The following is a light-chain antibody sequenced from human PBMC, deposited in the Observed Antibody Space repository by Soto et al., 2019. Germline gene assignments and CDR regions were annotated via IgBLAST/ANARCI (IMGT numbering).Light chain of an antibody. CDR1: RGIRSY. Sequence: DIQLTQSPSFLPASVGDRLTITCRASRGIRSYLAWYQQKPGKPPKLLIYAASTLQSGVPSRFSGSGSGTEFTLTISSLQPEDFATYHCQQLNSYPLTFGGGTKVEI. V-gene: IGKV1-9*01. CDR3: QQLNSYPLT. J-gene: IGKJ4*01. CDR2: AAS.